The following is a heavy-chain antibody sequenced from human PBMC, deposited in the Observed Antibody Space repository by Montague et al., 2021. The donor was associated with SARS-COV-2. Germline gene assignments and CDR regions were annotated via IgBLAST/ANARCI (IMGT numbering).Heavy chain of an antibody. CDR3: ARKMDSSFDV. CDR2: TYYRSKWYN. Sequence: GAILSSDSLSLHLIRQSPSRGLELLASTYYRSKWYNDSAPSVSGRATVKPDTSQNQFSLHLDSVTPEDTALYFCARKMDSSFDVWGKGTMFIVSS. D-gene: IGHD2-2*03. V-gene: IGHV6-1*01. CDR1: GAILSSDSLS. J-gene: IGHJ3*01.